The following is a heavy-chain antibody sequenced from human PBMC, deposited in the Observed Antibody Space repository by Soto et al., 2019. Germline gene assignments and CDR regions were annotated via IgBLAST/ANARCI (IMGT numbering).Heavy chain of an antibody. CDR1: GDSISSSDW. J-gene: IGHJ4*02. CDR3: ARGGYSGYGSLDY. V-gene: IGHV4-4*02. Sequence: QVQLQESGPGLVKPSGTLSLTCAVFGDSISSSDWWSWVRQSREKGLEWIGEIFHSVTTNYNPSLKSRVTISVDRSNNQFSLRLNSMTAADTGVYYCARGGYSGYGSLDYWGQGVLVTVSS. D-gene: IGHD5-12*01. CDR2: IFHSVTT.